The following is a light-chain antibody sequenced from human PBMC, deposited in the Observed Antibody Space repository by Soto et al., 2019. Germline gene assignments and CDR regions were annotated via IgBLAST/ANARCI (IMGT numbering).Light chain of an antibody. CDR2: EFS. Sequence: QSVLTQPPSVSGSPGQSVTISCTGTSSDVGSYNRVSWYQQPPGTAPKLMIYEFSDRPSGVLDRFSGSKSGNTASLTISGLQAEDEADYYCSSYTSSSTYVFGTRTKVTVL. CDR1: SSDVGSYNR. J-gene: IGLJ1*01. V-gene: IGLV2-18*02. CDR3: SSYTSSSTYV.